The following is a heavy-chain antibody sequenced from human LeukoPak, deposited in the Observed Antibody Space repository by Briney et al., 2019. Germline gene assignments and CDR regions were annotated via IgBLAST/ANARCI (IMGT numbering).Heavy chain of an antibody. V-gene: IGHV1-18*01. Sequence: ASVKVSCKASGYTFSNYGISWVRQAPGQGLEWMGWISAYNGDTNYAQKLQGRLTTTTDTSTSTAYMELRSLRSGDTAVYFCARDSGLKDCSGVSCYRAFDIWGQGTMITVSS. CDR2: ISAYNGDT. D-gene: IGHD2-15*01. J-gene: IGHJ3*02. CDR1: GYTFSNYG. CDR3: ARDSGLKDCSGVSCYRAFDI.